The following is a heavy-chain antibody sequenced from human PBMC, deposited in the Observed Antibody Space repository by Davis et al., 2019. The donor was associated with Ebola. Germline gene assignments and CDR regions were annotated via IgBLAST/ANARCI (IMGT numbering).Heavy chain of an antibody. CDR2: ISYDGSNK. CDR3: AKDSSSWLPYFDY. Sequence: GESLKISCAASGFTFSSYGMHWVRQAPGKGLEWVAVISYDGSNKYYADSVKGRFTISRDNSKNTLYLQMNSLRAEDTAVYYCAKDSSSWLPYFDYWGQGTLVTVSS. J-gene: IGHJ4*02. V-gene: IGHV3-30*18. D-gene: IGHD6-13*01. CDR1: GFTFSSYG.